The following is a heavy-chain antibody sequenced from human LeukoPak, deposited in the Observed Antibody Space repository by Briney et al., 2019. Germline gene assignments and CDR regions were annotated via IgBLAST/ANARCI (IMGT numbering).Heavy chain of an antibody. CDR2: INQDGSGK. CDR3: AKASIAGAIGVLDY. CDR1: GFTFNNYW. D-gene: IGHD1-26*01. J-gene: IGHJ4*02. Sequence: GGSLRLSCAAFGFTFNNYWMSWVRQAPGKGLEWVAYINQDGSGKHYVDSVKGRFTISRDNAKNSLYLQMNSLRAEDTAVYFCAKASIAGAIGVLDYWGQGTLVTVSS. V-gene: IGHV3-7*01.